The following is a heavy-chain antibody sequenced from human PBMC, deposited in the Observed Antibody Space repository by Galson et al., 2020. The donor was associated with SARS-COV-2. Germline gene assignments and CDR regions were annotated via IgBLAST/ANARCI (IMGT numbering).Heavy chain of an antibody. J-gene: IGHJ4*02. CDR1: TFTFDNYA. V-gene: IGHV3-9*01. D-gene: IGHD6-19*01. CDR3: AASSGWYPSSFDF. Sequence: GGSLRLSCAASTFTFDNYAIHWVRQAPGKGLEWVSGITWNNGTLGYADSVKGRFTISRNNAKKSLYLHMNSLTTEDTAFYFCAASSGWYPSSFDFWGQGTLVTVSS. CDR2: ITWNNGTL.